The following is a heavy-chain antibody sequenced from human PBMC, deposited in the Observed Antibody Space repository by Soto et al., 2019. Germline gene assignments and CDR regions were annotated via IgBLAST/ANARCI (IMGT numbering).Heavy chain of an antibody. J-gene: IGHJ4*02. D-gene: IGHD3-16*01. V-gene: IGHV3-23*01. CDR3: AKDRRAGGNSAFYFDF. CDR2: ISATGGGT. Sequence: LRLSCAASGFKFSNYAMSCVLQAPVKGLEWVSLISATGGGTYYADSVKGRFTISRDNSHNTLYLQVHSLTAEDTAVYYCAKDRRAGGNSAFYFDFWGQGAQVTVSS. CDR1: GFKFSNYA.